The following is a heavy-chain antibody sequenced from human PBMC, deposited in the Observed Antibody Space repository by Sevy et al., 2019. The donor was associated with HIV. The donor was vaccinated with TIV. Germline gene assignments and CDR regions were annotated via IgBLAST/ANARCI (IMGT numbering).Heavy chain of an antibody. CDR1: GFIFRSYG. D-gene: IGHD6-19*01. CDR2: IWFDGSIK. CDR3: ARDMRQWLAFDY. V-gene: IGHV3-33*01. Sequence: GGSLRLSCAASGFIFRSYGMHWVRQAPGKGLEWVAVIWFDGSIKEYADSVKGRFTISRDNSKNTVYLQMNSLRGDDTAMYYCARDMRQWLAFDYWGQGTLVTVSS. J-gene: IGHJ4*02.